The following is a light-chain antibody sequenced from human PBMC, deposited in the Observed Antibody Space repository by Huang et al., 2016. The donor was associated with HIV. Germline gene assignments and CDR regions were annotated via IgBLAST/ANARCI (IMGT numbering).Light chain of an antibody. V-gene: IGKV3-11*01. CDR3: QQRSNLLT. CDR1: QTINNY. J-gene: IGKJ4*01. Sequence: EIVLTQSPATLSLSPGERATLSCKASQTINNYLGWYQHKHGRAPRLLSYDASKRAPGIPARFSGSGSGTDFTLTVSGLEPEDSAVYYCQQRSNLLTFGGGTKVEIK. CDR2: DAS.